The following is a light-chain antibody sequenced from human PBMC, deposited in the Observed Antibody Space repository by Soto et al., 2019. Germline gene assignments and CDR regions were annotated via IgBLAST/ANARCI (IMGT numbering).Light chain of an antibody. J-gene: IGLJ2*01. CDR1: SSDVGGYKY. CDR2: DVS. CDR3: SSYTSGSTRVV. Sequence: QSALTQPASVSGSPGQSITISCTGTSSDVGGYKYVSWYQQHPGKAPKVMIYDVSKRPSGISNRFSGSKSGNTASLTISGLQVEDEADYYCSSYTSGSTRVVFGGGTKLTVL. V-gene: IGLV2-14*03.